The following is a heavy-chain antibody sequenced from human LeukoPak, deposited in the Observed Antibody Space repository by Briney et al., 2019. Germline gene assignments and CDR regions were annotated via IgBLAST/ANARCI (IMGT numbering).Heavy chain of an antibody. Sequence: QPGGSLRLSCAASGFTFDDYAMHWVRQAPGKGLEWVSGISWNSGSIGYADSVKGRFTISRDNAKNSLYLQMNSLRAEDTAVYYCARDIVSGAYQWLLHPSISHYYYGMDVWGQGTTVTVSS. V-gene: IGHV3-9*01. CDR1: GFTFDDYA. J-gene: IGHJ6*02. CDR2: ISWNSGSI. D-gene: IGHD3-3*01. CDR3: ARDIVSGAYQWLLHPSISHYYYGMDV.